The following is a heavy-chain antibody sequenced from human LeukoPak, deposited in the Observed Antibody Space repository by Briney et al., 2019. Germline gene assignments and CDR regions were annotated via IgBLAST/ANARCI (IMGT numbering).Heavy chain of an antibody. CDR1: GFTFRKYY. Sequence: GGSLRLSCAASGFTFRKYYMSWVRQAPGKGLEWLSYISDGGPSLYYADSVKGRFTISRDNAKNTLYLQMNSLRAEDTAVYYCARDKSYYDSSGDYPKNGFDSWGQGTLVTVSS. J-gene: IGHJ5*01. V-gene: IGHV3-11*01. D-gene: IGHD3-22*01. CDR3: ARDKSYYDSSGDYPKNGFDS. CDR2: ISDGGPSL.